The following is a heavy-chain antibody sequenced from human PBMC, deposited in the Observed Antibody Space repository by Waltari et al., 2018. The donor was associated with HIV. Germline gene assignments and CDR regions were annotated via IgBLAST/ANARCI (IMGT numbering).Heavy chain of an antibody. Sequence: EVQLAPSAVAVKKYGESLKIPCLTSGYSFTSYWFGWVRQTPGKGLEWMGLIFPADSDAIYSPSFQGQVTMSVDVATSTSFLQWSSLRASDTAIYYCARGGKSGDYFDFWGQGTLVTVSS. V-gene: IGHV5-51*01. CDR3: ARGGKSGDYFDF. D-gene: IGHD2-15*01. J-gene: IGHJ4*02. CDR1: GYSFTSYW. CDR2: IFPADSDA.